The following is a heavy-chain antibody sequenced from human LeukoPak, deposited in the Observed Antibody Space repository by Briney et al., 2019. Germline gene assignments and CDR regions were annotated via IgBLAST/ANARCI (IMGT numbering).Heavy chain of an antibody. J-gene: IGHJ3*02. CDR1: GFTFSSYW. CDR3: SRDTADDAFDI. V-gene: IGHV3-74*01. CDR2: INSDGITT. Sequence: PGGSLRLSCAASGFTFSSYWMHWVRQAPGEGLGWVSRINSDGITTSYADSVKGRFTISRDNAKNTLYLQMNSLRAEDTAVYYCSRDTADDAFDIWGQGTMVTVSS.